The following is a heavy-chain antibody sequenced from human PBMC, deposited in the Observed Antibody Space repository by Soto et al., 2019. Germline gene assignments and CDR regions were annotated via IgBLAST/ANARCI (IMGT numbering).Heavy chain of an antibody. CDR2: ISGTDGTT. CDR1: GFTFSAYL. Sequence: EVQLLESGGGLVQPGGSLRLSCEASGFTFSAYLMTWVRQAPGKGLEWVSSISGTDGTTYYADSVKGRFSISRDNSKNTLYLQMNSMTVNNTAVYYCAKPKLGIRAFDPWGQGKMVTVSS. V-gene: IGHV3-23*01. D-gene: IGHD7-27*01. J-gene: IGHJ3*01. CDR3: AKPKLGIRAFDP.